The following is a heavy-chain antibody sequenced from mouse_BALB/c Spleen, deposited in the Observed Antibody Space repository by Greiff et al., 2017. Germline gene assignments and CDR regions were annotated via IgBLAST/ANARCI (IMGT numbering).Heavy chain of an antibody. D-gene: IGHD2-1*01. Sequence: EVKLMESGGGLVQPGGSLKLSCAASGFTFSSYTMSWVRQTPEKRLEWVAYISNGGGSTYYPDTVKGRFTISRDNAKNTLYLQMSSLKSEDTAMYYCARLPYGNYEGWFAYWGQGTLVTVSA. J-gene: IGHJ3*01. CDR1: GFTFSSYT. CDR2: ISNGGGST. CDR3: ARLPYGNYEGWFAY. V-gene: IGHV5-12-2*01.